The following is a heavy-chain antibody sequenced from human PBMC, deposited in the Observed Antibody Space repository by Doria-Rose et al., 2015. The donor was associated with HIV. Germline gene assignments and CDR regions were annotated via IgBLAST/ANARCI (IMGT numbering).Heavy chain of an antibody. V-gene: IGHV4-34*01. CDR3: ARGSLTEEIWAFDI. CDR1: GGAFSTYH. CDR2: INHSGST. J-gene: IGHJ3*02. D-gene: IGHD3-16*01. Sequence: TLPLTCAVYGGAFSTYHWSWIRQPPGKGLEWIGEINHSGSTNYNPSLKSRVTISVNTSKNQFSLRLTSVTAADTAVYYCARGSLTEEIWAFDIWGQGTMVIVSS.